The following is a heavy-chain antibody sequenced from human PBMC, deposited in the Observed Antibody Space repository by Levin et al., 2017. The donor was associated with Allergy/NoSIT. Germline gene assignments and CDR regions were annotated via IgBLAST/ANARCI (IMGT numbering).Heavy chain of an antibody. V-gene: IGHV5-51*01. Sequence: GESLKISCKGSGYSFTSYWIGWVRQMPGKGLEWMGIIYPGDSDTRYSPSFQGQVTISADKSISTAYLQWSSLKASDTAMYYCARQGFVVAGAAEYFQHWGQGTLVTVSS. CDR3: ARQGFVVAGAAEYFQH. J-gene: IGHJ1*01. CDR1: GYSFTSYW. D-gene: IGHD6-19*01. CDR2: IYPGDSDT.